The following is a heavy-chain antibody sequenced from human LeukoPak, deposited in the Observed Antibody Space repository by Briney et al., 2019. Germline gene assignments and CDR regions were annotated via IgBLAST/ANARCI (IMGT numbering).Heavy chain of an antibody. V-gene: IGHV4-34*01. J-gene: IGHJ5*02. CDR1: GGSFSGYY. CDR2: INHSGGT. CDR3: ARSGSEWLVIRYNWFDP. D-gene: IGHD6-19*01. Sequence: PSETLSLTCAVYGGSFSGYYWSWIRQPPGKGLEWIGEINHSGGTNYNPSLKSRVTISVDTSKNQFSLKLSSVTAADTAVYYCARSGSEWLVIRYNWFDPWGQGTLVTVSS.